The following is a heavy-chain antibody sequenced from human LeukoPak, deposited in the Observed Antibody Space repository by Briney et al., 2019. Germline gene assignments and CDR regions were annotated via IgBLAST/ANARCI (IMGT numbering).Heavy chain of an antibody. D-gene: IGHD2-2*01. CDR3: ASPPGPAARYYFDY. V-gene: IGHV3-30*03. CDR1: GFTFSSYG. Sequence: GGSLRLSCAASGFTFSSYGMHWVRQAPGKGLEWLAGIATDGSFAYYADSVKGRFTLSRDNSKNTLYLQMDSLRTEDTAVYYCASPPGPAARYYFDYWGQGTLVTVSS. J-gene: IGHJ4*02. CDR2: IATDGSFA.